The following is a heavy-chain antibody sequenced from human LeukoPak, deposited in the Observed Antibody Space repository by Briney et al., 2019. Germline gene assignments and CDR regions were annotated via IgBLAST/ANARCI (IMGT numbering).Heavy chain of an antibody. Sequence: GGSLRLSCAASGFTFSSYSMNWVRQAPGKGLEWVSSISSSSSYIYYADSVKGRFTISRDNSKNTLYLQMNSLRAEDTAVYYCAKDVEYYYDSSGHDYWGQGTLVTVSS. V-gene: IGHV3-21*04. D-gene: IGHD3-22*01. CDR1: GFTFSSYS. J-gene: IGHJ4*02. CDR3: AKDVEYYYDSSGHDY. CDR2: ISSSSSYI.